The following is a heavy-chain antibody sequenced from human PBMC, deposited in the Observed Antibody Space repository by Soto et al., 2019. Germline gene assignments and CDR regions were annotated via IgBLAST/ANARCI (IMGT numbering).Heavy chain of an antibody. V-gene: IGHV3-23*01. J-gene: IGHJ4*02. D-gene: IGHD3-10*01. CDR1: GFTFSNYA. CDR2: IVGTGGAT. Sequence: EVQLLESGGGLVQPGGSLKLSCAASGFTFSNYAMTWVRQAPGKGLEWVAGIVGTGGATYYAASVKGRFSISRDNSTNTLNLQMNSLRPEDTAVYYCSADYYYDAGGDWGQGTLVIVSA. CDR3: SADYYYDAGGD.